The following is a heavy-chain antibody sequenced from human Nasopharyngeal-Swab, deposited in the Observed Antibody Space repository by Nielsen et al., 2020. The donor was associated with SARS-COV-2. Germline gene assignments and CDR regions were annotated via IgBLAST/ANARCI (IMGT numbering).Heavy chain of an antibody. Sequence: SETLSLTCTVSGGSISSSSYYWGWIRHPPGKGLEWIGSIYYSGSTYYNPSLKSRVTISVDTSKNQFSLKLSSVTAADTAVYYCARHPHSSSGWPYYFDYWCQGTLVTVSS. CDR1: GGSISSSSYY. CDR2: IYYSGST. V-gene: IGHV4-39*01. J-gene: IGHJ4*02. CDR3: ARHPHSSSGWPYYFDY. D-gene: IGHD6-19*01.